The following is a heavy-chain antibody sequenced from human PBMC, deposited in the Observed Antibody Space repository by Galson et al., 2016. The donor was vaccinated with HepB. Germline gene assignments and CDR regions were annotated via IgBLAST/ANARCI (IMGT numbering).Heavy chain of an antibody. CDR2: MYDSGIS. Sequence: SETLSLTCTVSGDSISSSGYFWGWIRRAPGKGLEWIGTMYDSGISYYNPSLKCRVTISVDTSKNQFSLNLSSVAAADTAVYYCAKATQYYYDNSGSHDAFDIWGQGTVVSVSS. V-gene: IGHV4-39*01. CDR3: AKATQYYYDNSGSHDAFDI. CDR1: GDSISSSGYF. D-gene: IGHD3-22*01. J-gene: IGHJ3*02.